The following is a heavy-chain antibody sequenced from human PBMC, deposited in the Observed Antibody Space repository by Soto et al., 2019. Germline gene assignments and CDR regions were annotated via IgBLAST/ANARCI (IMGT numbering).Heavy chain of an antibody. CDR2: ISAYNGNT. CDR1: GYTFTSYG. CDR3: ARWGLETYYYYYGMDV. Sequence: ASVKVSCTASGYTFTSYGISWVRQAPGQGLEWMGWISAYNGNTKYSQKFQGRVTITRDTSASTAYMELSSLRSEDTAVYYCARWGLETYYYYYGMDVWGQGTTVTVSS. V-gene: IGHV1-18*01. J-gene: IGHJ6*02. D-gene: IGHD1-1*01.